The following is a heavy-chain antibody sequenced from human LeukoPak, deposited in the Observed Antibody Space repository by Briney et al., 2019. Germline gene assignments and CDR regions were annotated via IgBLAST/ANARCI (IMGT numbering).Heavy chain of an antibody. Sequence: SETLSLTCTVSGGSISSSSYYWGWIRQPPGKGLEWIGSIYYSGSTYYNPSLKSRVTISVDTSKNQFSLKLSSVTAADTAVYYCARRPMVRGVTCFDYWGQGTLVTVSS. J-gene: IGHJ4*02. CDR1: GGSISSSSYY. V-gene: IGHV4-39*07. CDR2: IYYSGST. D-gene: IGHD3-10*01. CDR3: ARRPMVRGVTCFDY.